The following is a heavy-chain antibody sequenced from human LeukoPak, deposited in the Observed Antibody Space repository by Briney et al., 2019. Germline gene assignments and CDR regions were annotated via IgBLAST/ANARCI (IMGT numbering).Heavy chain of an antibody. J-gene: IGHJ4*02. CDR2: ISAYNGNT. CDR1: GYTFTSYG. V-gene: IGHV1-18*01. CDR3: ASTPPGYYDSSGYYHFDY. D-gene: IGHD3-22*01. Sequence: GASVKVSCKASGYTFTSYGISWVRQAPGQGLEWMGWISAYNGNTNYAQKPQGRVTMTTDTSTSTAYMELRSLRSDDTAVYYCASTPPGYYDSSGYYHFDYWGQGTLVTVSS.